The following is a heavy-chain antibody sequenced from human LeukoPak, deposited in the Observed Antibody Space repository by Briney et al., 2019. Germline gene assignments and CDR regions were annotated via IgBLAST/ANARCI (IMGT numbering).Heavy chain of an antibody. CDR1: GFTFSSYG. CDR2: ISDDGSNK. Sequence: PGRSLRLSCAASGFTFSSYGMHWVRQAPGKGLEWVAVISDDGSNKYYADSVKGRFTISRDNSKNTLYLQMNSLRTEDTAVYYCARGSGYGGDLLIFWGQGTLVTVSS. J-gene: IGHJ4*02. CDR3: ARGSGYGGDLLIF. D-gene: IGHD4-23*01. V-gene: IGHV3-30*19.